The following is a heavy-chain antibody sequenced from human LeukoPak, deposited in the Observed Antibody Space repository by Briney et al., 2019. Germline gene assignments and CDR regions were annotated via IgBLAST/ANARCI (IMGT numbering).Heavy chain of an antibody. CDR1: GFTFSSYS. Sequence: GGSLRLSCAASGFTFSSYSMNWVRQAPGKGLEWVSSTSSSSSYIYYADSVKGRFTISRDNAKNSLYLQMNSLRAEDTAVYCCARSDAFCIDYWGQGTLVTVSS. V-gene: IGHV3-21*01. J-gene: IGHJ4*02. D-gene: IGHD3-3*02. CDR2: TSSSSSYI. CDR3: ARSDAFCIDY.